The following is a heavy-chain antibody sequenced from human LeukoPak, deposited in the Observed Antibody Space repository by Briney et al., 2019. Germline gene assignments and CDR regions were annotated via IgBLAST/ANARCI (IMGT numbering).Heavy chain of an antibody. J-gene: IGHJ4*02. CDR1: GDSVSSNSAA. V-gene: IGHV6-1*01. D-gene: IGHD6-13*01. CDR2: TYYRSKWYN. CDR3: ARVRGRIAAAGFIDY. Sequence: SQTLSLTCAISGDSVSSNSAAWNWIRQSPSRGLEWLGRTYYRSKWYNDYAVSVKSRITINPDTSKNQFSLQLNSVTPEDTAVSYCARVRGRIAAAGFIDYWGQGTLVTVSS.